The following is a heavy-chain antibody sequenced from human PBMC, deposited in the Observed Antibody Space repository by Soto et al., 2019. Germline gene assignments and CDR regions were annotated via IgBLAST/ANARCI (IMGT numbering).Heavy chain of an antibody. CDR2: TYWDDDN. J-gene: IGHJ3*01. CDR1: GVSITTHGVG. CDR3: AHRLTLRSNCNYGAFDL. V-gene: IGHV2-5*02. Sequence: SGPTLVNPTQTLTLTCSLSGVSITTHGVGVGWVRQPPGKALEWLAFTYWDDDNRYNPSLKPILTAMKDNSRNQVALIMHNMHPADTATYYCAHRLTLRSNCNYGAFDLWGQGTLVTVSS. D-gene: IGHD1-7*01.